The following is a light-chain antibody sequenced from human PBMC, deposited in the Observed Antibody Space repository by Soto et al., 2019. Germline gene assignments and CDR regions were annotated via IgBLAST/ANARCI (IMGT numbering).Light chain of an antibody. CDR2: TAS. J-gene: IGKJ1*01. CDR3: QQYNDYPWT. CDR1: QSIGSC. V-gene: IGKV1-5*03. Sequence: DIQMTQSPSSLSASVGDRVTVTCRASQSIGSCLDWYQQKPGKAPNLLIYTASSLESGVPSRFSGRGSGTEFTLTISSLQPEDFATYYCQQYNDYPWTFGQGTKVEIK.